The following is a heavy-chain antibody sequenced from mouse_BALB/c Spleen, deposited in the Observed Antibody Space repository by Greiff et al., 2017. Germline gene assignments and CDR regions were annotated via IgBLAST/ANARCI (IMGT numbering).Heavy chain of an antibody. CDR3: ARQRTARFYFDY. V-gene: IGHV5-12-1*01. CDR1: GFALSSYD. Sequence: EVHLVESGGGLVKPGGSLKLSCAASGFALSSYDMSWVRQTPEKRLEWVAYISSGGGSTYYPDTVKGRFTISRDNAKNTLYLQMSSLKSEDTAMYYCARQRTARFYFDYWGQGTTLTVSS. CDR2: ISSGGGST. D-gene: IGHD3-2*01. J-gene: IGHJ2*01.